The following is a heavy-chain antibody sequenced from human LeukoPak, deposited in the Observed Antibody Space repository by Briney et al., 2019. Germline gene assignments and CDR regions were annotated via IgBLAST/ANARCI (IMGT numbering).Heavy chain of an antibody. J-gene: IGHJ4*02. D-gene: IGHD5-12*01. CDR2: IIPRFTP. Sequence: ASVKVSCKASGGTFSNNAISWVRQAPGHGLEWMGGIIPRFTPNYAQHFQGRVTITTDEATTTAYLELSNLRSDDTAVYYCAGLGYSGYGPRSRFDNWGQGTLITVST. V-gene: IGHV1-69*05. CDR3: AGLGYSGYGPRSRFDN. CDR1: GGTFSNNA.